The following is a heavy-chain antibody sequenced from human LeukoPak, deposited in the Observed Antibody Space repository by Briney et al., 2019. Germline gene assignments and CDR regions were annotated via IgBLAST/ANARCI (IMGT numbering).Heavy chain of an antibody. CDR2: ISGSGGST. D-gene: IGHD3-22*01. J-gene: IGHJ4*02. V-gene: IGHV3-23*01. CDR3: ANYYDSSGYERGAFDY. CDR1: GFTFSSYA. Sequence: PGGSLRLSCAASGFTFSSYAMSWVRQAPGKGLEWVSGISGSGGSTYYADSVKGRFTISRDNSKNTLYLQMNSLRAEDTAVYYCANYYDSSGYERGAFDYWGQGTLVTVSS.